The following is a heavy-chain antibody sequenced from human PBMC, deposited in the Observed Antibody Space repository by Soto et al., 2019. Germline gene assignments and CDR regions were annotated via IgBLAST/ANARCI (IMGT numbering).Heavy chain of an antibody. CDR3: ARDGAVAGDSNFDY. J-gene: IGHJ4*02. V-gene: IGHV1-3*01. Sequence: QVQLAQSGAEVKKPGASGKVSCKASGYTFTSSAIHWLRQAPGQGLEWMGWINAGNGNIKHSQKFQHRVTITRDTSASTAHMELSSLRLEDTAVYYCARDGAVAGDSNFDYWGQGTLVTVSS. D-gene: IGHD6-19*01. CDR2: INAGNGNI. CDR1: GYTFTSSA.